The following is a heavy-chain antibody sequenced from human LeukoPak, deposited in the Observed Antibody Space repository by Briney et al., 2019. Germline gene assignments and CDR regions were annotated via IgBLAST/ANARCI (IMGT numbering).Heavy chain of an antibody. Sequence: GGSLRLSCTASGFSFSGHWMHWARQLPGKGLVWVSRISPTGSTTSYADSVKGRFTVSRDNAKNTLYLQVNNLRAEDTAVYYCAKDLGDSGGYDPFDYWGQGTLVTVSS. CDR3: AKDLGDSGGYDPFDY. V-gene: IGHV3-74*01. D-gene: IGHD3-22*01. CDR1: GFSFSGHW. J-gene: IGHJ4*02. CDR2: ISPTGSTT.